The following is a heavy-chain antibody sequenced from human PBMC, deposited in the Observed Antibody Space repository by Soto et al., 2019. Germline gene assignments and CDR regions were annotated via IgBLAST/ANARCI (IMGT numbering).Heavy chain of an antibody. CDR1: GFTFSSYS. CDR2: ISSSSSYI. V-gene: IGHV3-21*01. J-gene: IGHJ1*01. CDR3: ARDPPSREYDYIWGSYRYNYFQH. D-gene: IGHD3-16*02. Sequence: GGSLRLSCAASGFTFSSYSMNWVRQAPGKGLEWVSSISSSSSYIYYADSVKGQFTISRDNAKNSLYLQMNSLRAEDTAVYYCARDPPSREYDYIWGSYRYNYFQHWGQGTLVTVSS.